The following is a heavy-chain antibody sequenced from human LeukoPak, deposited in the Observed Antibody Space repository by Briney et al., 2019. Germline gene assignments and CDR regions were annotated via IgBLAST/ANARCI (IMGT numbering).Heavy chain of an antibody. Sequence: PGGSLRLSCAASGFTFSSYWMHWVRQAPGKGLVWVSRINSDGSSTSYADSVMGRFTISRDNAKNALYLQMNSLRAEDTAVYYCAIASVVVVAATQGPFDYWGQRTLVTVSS. V-gene: IGHV3-74*01. CDR1: GFTFSSYW. J-gene: IGHJ4*02. CDR3: AIASVVVVAATQGPFDY. D-gene: IGHD2-15*01. CDR2: INSDGSST.